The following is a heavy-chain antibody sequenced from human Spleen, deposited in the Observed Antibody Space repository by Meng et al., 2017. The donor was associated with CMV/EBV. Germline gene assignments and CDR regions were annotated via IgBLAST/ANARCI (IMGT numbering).Heavy chain of an antibody. J-gene: IGHJ6*02. D-gene: IGHD5/OR15-5a*01. V-gene: IGHV3-21*01. CDR3: ARDRRGYSVYDMDYYYPMDV. Sequence: GESLKISCAASGFIFSAYGMNWVRQAPGKGLEWVSSISTSSSYIYYADSVKGRFTISRDNAKNSLYLQMNSLRAEDTAVYYCARDRRGYSVYDMDYYYPMDVWGQGTTVTVSS. CDR1: GFIFSAYG. CDR2: ISTSSSYI.